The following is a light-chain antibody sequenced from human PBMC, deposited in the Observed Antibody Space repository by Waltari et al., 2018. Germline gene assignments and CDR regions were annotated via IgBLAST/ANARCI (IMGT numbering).Light chain of an antibody. CDR3: CSYAGSYTLI. Sequence: QTALTQPPSVSGSPGQSVTISCTGTSRDVGYYNYVSWYQQRPGKAPQLMIYDVSQRPSGVPDRFSGSKWGDTASLTISGLQADDEADYYCCSYAGSYTLIFGGGTRLTVL. CDR2: DVS. J-gene: IGLJ2*01. V-gene: IGLV2-11*01. CDR1: SRDVGYYNY.